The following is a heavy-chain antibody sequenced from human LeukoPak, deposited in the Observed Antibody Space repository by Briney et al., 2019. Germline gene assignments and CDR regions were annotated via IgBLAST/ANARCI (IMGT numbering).Heavy chain of an antibody. CDR1: GFTFSNTW. Sequence: TGGSLRLPCAASGFTFSNTWMSWVRQAPGKGLEWVGRIVSKTDGGTTDYAAPVKGRFTISRDDSKSTVYLQMNSLEIEDTAVYYCSRNADHDWWGQGTLVTVSS. J-gene: IGHJ4*02. CDR2: IVSKTDGGTT. CDR3: SRNADHDW. V-gene: IGHV3-15*04. D-gene: IGHD1-14*01.